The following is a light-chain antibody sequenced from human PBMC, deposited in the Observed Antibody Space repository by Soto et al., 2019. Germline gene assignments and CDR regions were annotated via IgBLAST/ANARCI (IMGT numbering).Light chain of an antibody. J-gene: IGLJ1*01. V-gene: IGLV2-23*01. Sequence: QSVLTQPASVSGSPGQSITISCTGTSSDVGSYNLVSWYQQHPGKAPKLMIYEGSKRPSGVSNRFSGSKSGNTASLTISGLQAEDEAEYYCCSYAGSSYVFGTGTKVTVL. CDR2: EGS. CDR1: SSDVGSYNL. CDR3: CSYAGSSYV.